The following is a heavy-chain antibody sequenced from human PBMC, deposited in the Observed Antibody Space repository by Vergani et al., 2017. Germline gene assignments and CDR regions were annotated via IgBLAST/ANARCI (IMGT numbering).Heavy chain of an antibody. V-gene: IGHV1-2*06. CDR1: GYTFTGYY. CDR3: ARWCGSCSKGGYYYYYYMDV. CDR2: INPNSGGT. D-gene: IGHD2-15*01. J-gene: IGHJ6*03. Sequence: QVQLVQSGAEVKKPGASVKVSCKASGYTFTGYYMHWVRQAPGQGLEWMGRINPNSGGTNYAQKFQGRVTMTRDTSISTAYMELSRLGSDDTAVYYCARWCGSCSKGGYYYYYYMDVWGKGTTVTVSS.